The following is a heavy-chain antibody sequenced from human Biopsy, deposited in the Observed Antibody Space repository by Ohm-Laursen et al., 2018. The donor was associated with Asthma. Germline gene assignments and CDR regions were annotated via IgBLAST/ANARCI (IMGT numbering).Heavy chain of an antibody. Sequence: GASVKVSCKVSEDTFSSYVISWVRQAPGQGLEWMGGIMPPFGLTNYAQRFQDRLTISADKSTRTAYMELRRLRSEDSAVYYCARDHCSALWAGVSTDNCYFDYWGQGTLLTVSS. V-gene: IGHV1-69*10. J-gene: IGHJ4*02. D-gene: IGHD5/OR15-5a*01. CDR3: ARDHCSALWAGVSTDNCYFDY. CDR2: IMPPFGLT. CDR1: EDTFSSYV.